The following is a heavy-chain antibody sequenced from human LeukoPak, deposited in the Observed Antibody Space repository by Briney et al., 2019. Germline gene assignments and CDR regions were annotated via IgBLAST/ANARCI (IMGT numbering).Heavy chain of an antibody. CDR3: ARVRIYYDSSGYDY. D-gene: IGHD3-22*01. CDR1: GFTFSSYD. J-gene: IGHJ4*02. V-gene: IGHV3-13*01. Sequence: SGGSLRLSCAASGFTFSSYDMHWVRQATGKGPEWVSAIGTAGDTYYPGSAKGRFTISRENAKNSLYLQMNSLRAEDTAVYYCARVRIYYDSSGYDYWGQGTLVTVSS. CDR2: IGTAGDT.